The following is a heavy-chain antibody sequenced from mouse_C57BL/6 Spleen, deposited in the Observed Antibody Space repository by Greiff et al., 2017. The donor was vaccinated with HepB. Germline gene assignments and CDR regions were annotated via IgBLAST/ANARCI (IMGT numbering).Heavy chain of an antibody. CDR1: GFNIKDYY. CDR3: TTWGSSHFAY. V-gene: IGHV14-1*01. CDR2: IDPEDGDT. D-gene: IGHD1-1*01. J-gene: IGHJ3*01. Sequence: VHVKQSGAELVRPGASVKLSCTASGFNIKDYYMHWVKQRPEQGLEWIGRIDPEDGDTEYAPKFQGKATMTADTSSNTAYLQLSSLTSEDTAVYYCTTWGSSHFAYWGQGTLVTVSA.